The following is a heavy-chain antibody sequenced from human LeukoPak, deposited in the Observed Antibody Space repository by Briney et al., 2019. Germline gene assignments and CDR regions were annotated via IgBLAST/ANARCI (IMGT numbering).Heavy chain of an antibody. V-gene: IGHV3-9*01. CDR3: AKDIHRGSPYYYGMDV. CDR1: GFTFDDYA. J-gene: IGHJ6*02. D-gene: IGHD6-13*01. CDR2: ISWNSGSI. Sequence: GGSLRLSCAASGFTFDDYAMHWVRQAPGKGLEWVSGISWNSGSISYADSVKGRFTISRDNAKNSLYLQMNSLRAEDTALYYCAKDIHRGSPYYYGMDVWGQGTTVTVSS.